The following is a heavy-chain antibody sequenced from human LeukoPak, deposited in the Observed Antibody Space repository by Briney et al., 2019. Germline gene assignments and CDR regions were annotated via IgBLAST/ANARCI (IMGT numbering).Heavy chain of an antibody. CDR2: IYHNGRT. D-gene: IGHD6-6*01. CDR1: GGSISSYY. J-gene: IGHJ6*03. CDR3: ARGSSSLDYYYYYYMDV. V-gene: IGHV4-59*01. Sequence: SETLSLTCTVSGGSISSYYWSWIRQPPGKGLDWIGFIYHNGRTDYNPSLKSRVTISADTSKNQFSLRLSSVTAADTAVYYCARGSSSLDYYYYYYMDVWGKGTTVTVSS.